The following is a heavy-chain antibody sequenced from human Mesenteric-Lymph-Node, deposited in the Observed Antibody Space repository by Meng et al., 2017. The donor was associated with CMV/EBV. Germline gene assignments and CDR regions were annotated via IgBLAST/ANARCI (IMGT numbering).Heavy chain of an antibody. Sequence: SVKVSCKASGFTFTSSAVQWVRQTRGQRLEWIGWVVVGGGNTNYAQGFQGRVTITGDMSTSTAYMELSSLRSDDTAVYYCATWQYCSDTSCYPEFFQHWGQGTLVTVSS. CDR3: ATWQYCSDTSCYPEFFQH. V-gene: IGHV1-58*01. J-gene: IGHJ1*01. CDR1: GFTFTSSA. D-gene: IGHD2-2*01. CDR2: VVVGGGNT.